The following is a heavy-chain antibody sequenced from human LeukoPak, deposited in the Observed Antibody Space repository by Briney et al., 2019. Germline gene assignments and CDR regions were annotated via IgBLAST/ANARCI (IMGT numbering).Heavy chain of an antibody. V-gene: IGHV1-46*01. J-gene: IGHJ4*02. CDR2: INPSGGST. CDR3: ARDWAVHGHSGEPFDY. D-gene: IGHD4-17*01. CDR1: GYTFTGYY. Sequence: GASVKVSCKASGYTFTGYYMHWVRQAPGQGLEWMGIINPSGGSTSYAQKFQGRVTMTRDMSTSTVYMELSSLRSEDTAVYYCARDWAVHGHSGEPFDYWGQGTLVTVSS.